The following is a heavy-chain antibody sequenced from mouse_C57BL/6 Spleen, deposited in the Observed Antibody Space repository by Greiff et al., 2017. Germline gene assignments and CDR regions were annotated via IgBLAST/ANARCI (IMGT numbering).Heavy chain of an antibody. CDR1: GFTFSSYT. Sequence: VQLKESGGGLVKPGGSLKLSCAASGFTFSSYTMSWVRQTPEKRLEWVATISGGGGNTYYPARVKGGFTISRDNAKNTLYLQMSSLLSEDTALYYCARRDTYWYFDVWGTGTTVTVSS. J-gene: IGHJ1*03. CDR3: ARRDTYWYFDV. V-gene: IGHV5-9*01. D-gene: IGHD2-10*02. CDR2: ISGGGGNT.